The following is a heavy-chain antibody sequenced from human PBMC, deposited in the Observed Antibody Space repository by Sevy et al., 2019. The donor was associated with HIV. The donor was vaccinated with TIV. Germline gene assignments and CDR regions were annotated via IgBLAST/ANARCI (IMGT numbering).Heavy chain of an antibody. Sequence: ASVKVSCKASGYTFTGYYMHWVRQAPGQGLEWMGWINPNRGGTNYAQKFQGRVTMTRDTSISTAYMELSRLRSDDTAVYYCARDPESGYSGYETYYYYGMDVWGQGTTVTVSS. CDR2: INPNRGGT. V-gene: IGHV1-2*02. CDR1: GYTFTGYY. CDR3: ARDPESGYSGYETYYYYGMDV. D-gene: IGHD5-12*01. J-gene: IGHJ6*02.